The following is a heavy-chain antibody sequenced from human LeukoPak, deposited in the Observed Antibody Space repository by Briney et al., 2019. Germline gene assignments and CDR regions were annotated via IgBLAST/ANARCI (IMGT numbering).Heavy chain of an antibody. V-gene: IGHV3-11*01. D-gene: IGHD2-15*01. CDR3: ARVVYCSGGNCHTFAFDV. J-gene: IGHJ3*01. CDR1: GFTFSDYY. CDR2: ISNSGDTM. Sequence: GGSLRLSCAASGFTFSDYYMGWIRQTPGKGLEWVSYISNSGDTMFYADSVKGRFTISRDNAKNSLYLQVNSLRAEDTAVYFCARVVYCSGGNCHTFAFDVWGQGTMVTVSS.